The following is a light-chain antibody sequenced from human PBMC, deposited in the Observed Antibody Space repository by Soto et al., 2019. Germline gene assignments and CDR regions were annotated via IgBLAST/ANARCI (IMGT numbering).Light chain of an antibody. CDR2: EVS. CDR1: SSDIGGYDY. V-gene: IGLV2-14*01. Sequence: QSALTQPASVSGSPGQSITISCTGTSSDIGGYDYVSWYQQHPGKVPKLMIFEVSNRPSGVSYRFSGSKSGNTASLTISGLQAEDEADYYCSSYAGSKNFILFGGGTKLTVL. J-gene: IGLJ2*01. CDR3: SSYAGSKNFIL.